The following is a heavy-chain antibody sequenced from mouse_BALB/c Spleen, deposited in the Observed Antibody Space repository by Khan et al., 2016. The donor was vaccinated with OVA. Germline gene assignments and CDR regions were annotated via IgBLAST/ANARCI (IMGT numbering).Heavy chain of an antibody. D-gene: IGHD1-1*01. Sequence: EVHLVESGGGLVQPGGSRKLSCAASGFTFSSYGMHWVRQAPEKGLEWVAYVSGDSDTIFYADTVKGRFTISRDNPKNTLFLQMTRRMSEDTDSYYCATSYFYGYYFDYWGPGTTLTVSS. CDR2: VSGDSDTI. J-gene: IGHJ2*01. V-gene: IGHV5-17*02. CDR1: GFTFSSYG. CDR3: ATSYFYGYYFDY.